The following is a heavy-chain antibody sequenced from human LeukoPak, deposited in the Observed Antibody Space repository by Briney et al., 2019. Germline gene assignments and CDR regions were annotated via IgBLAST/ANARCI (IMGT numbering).Heavy chain of an antibody. CDR3: ARQGYYDSSGHYYLDY. D-gene: IGHD3-22*01. J-gene: IGHJ4*02. CDR1: GFSLSTSAMR. Sequence: SRPTLVNPTQTLTLTCTFSGFSLSTSAMRVSWIRQPPGKALEWLARIDWDDDKFFSTSLKTRLTISKDTSKNQVVLTMTNMDPVDTATYYCARQGYYDSSGHYYLDYWGQGTLVTVSS. CDR2: IDWDDDK. V-gene: IGHV2-70*04.